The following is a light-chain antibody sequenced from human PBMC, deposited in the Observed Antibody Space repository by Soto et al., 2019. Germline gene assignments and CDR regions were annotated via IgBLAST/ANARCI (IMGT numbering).Light chain of an antibody. J-gene: IGLJ2*01. Sequence: QSVLTQPASVSGSPGQSITIYCNGTSSDIGNYDFVSWYQQVPGTAPKAMIYEVSSRPSGVSNRFSGSKSGNTASLTISGLQAEDEAYYYCSSYTTSTSFILFGGGTKLTVL. CDR3: SSYTTSTSFIL. V-gene: IGLV2-14*01. CDR1: SSDIGNYDF. CDR2: EVS.